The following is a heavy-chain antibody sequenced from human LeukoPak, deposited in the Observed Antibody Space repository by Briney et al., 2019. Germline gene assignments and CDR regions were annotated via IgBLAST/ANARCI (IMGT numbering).Heavy chain of an antibody. J-gene: IGHJ4*02. Sequence: GGSLRLSCAASGFTFSSYAMSWVRQAPGKGLEWVSAISGSGGSTYYADSVKGRFTISRDNSKNTLYLQKNSLRAEDTAVYYCARDLGAILDYWGQGTLVTVSS. CDR2: ISGSGGST. CDR1: GFTFSSYA. D-gene: IGHD1-26*01. CDR3: ARDLGAILDY. V-gene: IGHV3-23*01.